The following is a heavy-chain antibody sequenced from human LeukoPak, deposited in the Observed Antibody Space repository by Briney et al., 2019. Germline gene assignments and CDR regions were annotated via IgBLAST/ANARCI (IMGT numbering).Heavy chain of an antibody. Sequence: GGSLRLSCAASGFSFSSYSMNWVRQAPGKGLEWVSSISRSSTDIQYADSVKGRFTISRDNAKNSLHLQMNSLRAEDTAVYYCARDELGVSGSGVYYYHGMDVWGQGTTVTVSS. CDR1: GFSFSSYS. V-gene: IGHV3-21*01. J-gene: IGHJ6*02. CDR2: ISRSSTDI. CDR3: ARDELGVSGSGVYYYHGMDV. D-gene: IGHD3-10*01.